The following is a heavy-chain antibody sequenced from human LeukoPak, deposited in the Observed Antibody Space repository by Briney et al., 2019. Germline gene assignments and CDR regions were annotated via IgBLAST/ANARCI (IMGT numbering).Heavy chain of an antibody. V-gene: IGHV4-39*07. CDR2: IYYSGST. CDR3: ARVFSGSGYCGGDCSDY. CDR1: GGSISSSSYY. D-gene: IGHD2-21*02. Sequence: SETLSLTCTVSGGSISSSSYYWGWIRQPPGKGLEWIGSIYYSGSTYYNPSLKSRVTISVDTSKNQFSLKLSSVTAADTAVYYCARVFSGSGYCGGDCSDYWGQGTLVTVSS. J-gene: IGHJ4*02.